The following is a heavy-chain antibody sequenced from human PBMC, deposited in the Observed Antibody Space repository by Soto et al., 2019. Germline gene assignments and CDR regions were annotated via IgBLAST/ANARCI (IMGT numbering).Heavy chain of an antibody. CDR3: ARDREGDYAGLGY. CDR1: GGSVSSGSYY. J-gene: IGHJ4*02. D-gene: IGHD4-17*01. CDR2: IYYSGST. Sequence: QVQLQESGPGLVKPSETLSLTCTVSGGSVSSGSYYWSWIRQPPGKGLEWIGYIYYSGSTNYKPSLTSRVTISVDTSKNQFSLKLSSVTAADTAVYYCARDREGDYAGLGYWGQGTLVTVSS. V-gene: IGHV4-61*01.